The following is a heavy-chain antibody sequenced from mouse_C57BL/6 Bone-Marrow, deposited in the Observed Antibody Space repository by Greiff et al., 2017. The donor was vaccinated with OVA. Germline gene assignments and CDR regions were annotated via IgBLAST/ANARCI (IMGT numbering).Heavy chain of an antibody. D-gene: IGHD1-1*01. CDR2: ISDGGSYT. CDR1: GFTFSSYA. V-gene: IGHV5-4*01. Sequence: EVQLQQSGGGLVKPGGSLKLSCAASGFTFSSYAMSWVRQTPEKRLEWVATISDGGSYTYYPDNVKGRFTISRDNAKNNLYLQMSHLKSEDTAMYYCARVYYYGSTIYYAMDYWGQGTSVTVSS. J-gene: IGHJ4*01. CDR3: ARVYYYGSTIYYAMDY.